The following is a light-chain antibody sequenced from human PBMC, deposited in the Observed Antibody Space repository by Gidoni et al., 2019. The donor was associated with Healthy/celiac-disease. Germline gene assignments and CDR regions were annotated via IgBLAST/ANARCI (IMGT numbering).Light chain of an antibody. V-gene: IGKV1-6*01. CDR3: LQDYNYPRT. CDR2: AAA. J-gene: IGKJ1*01. Sequence: AIQMTQSPSSLSASVGDRVTITCRASQGIRNDLVWYQQKPGKAPKPLIYAAASLQSGVPSRFSGSGSGTDCTLTISSLQPEDFATYYCLQDYNYPRTCGQETKVEIK. CDR1: QGIRND.